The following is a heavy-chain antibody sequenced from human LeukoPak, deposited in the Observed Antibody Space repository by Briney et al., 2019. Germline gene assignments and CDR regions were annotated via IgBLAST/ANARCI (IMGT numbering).Heavy chain of an antibody. CDR3: ARDKSAVDAFDI. CDR2: IYTTGTT. J-gene: IGHJ3*02. Sequence: SETLSLTCTVSGGSISSYYWSWIRQPDGKGMEWFVRIYTTGTTTYNPSLKSPLTMSVDTSKNQFSLKLSSVTAADTAVYYCARDKSAVDAFDIWGQGTMVTVSS. V-gene: IGHV4-4*07. CDR1: GGSISSYY.